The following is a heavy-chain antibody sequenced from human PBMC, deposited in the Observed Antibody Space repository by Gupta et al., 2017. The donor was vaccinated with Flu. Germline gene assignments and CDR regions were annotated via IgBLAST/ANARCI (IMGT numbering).Heavy chain of an antibody. V-gene: IGHV3-23*01. Sequence: EVQLLESGGGLVQPGGSLRLSCAASGFTFSSYAMSWVRQAPGKGLEWVSAISGSGGSTYYADSVKGRFTISRDNSKNTLYLQMNSRRAEDTAVYYCAKDDKQWLVVRPFDYWGQGTLVTVSS. D-gene: IGHD6-19*01. J-gene: IGHJ4*02. CDR2: ISGSGGST. CDR3: AKDDKQWLVVRPFDY. CDR1: GFTFSSYA.